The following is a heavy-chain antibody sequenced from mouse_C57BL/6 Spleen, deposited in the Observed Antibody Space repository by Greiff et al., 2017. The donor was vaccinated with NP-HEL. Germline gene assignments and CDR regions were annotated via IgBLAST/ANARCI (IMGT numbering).Heavy chain of an antibody. CDR1: GYAFSSYW. CDR3: ARWNWEDYYAMDY. CDR2: IYPGDGDT. J-gene: IGHJ4*01. D-gene: IGHD4-1*01. V-gene: IGHV1-80*01. Sequence: QVQLQQSGAELVKPGASVKISCKASGYAFSSYWMNWVKQRPGKGLEWIGQIYPGDGDTNYNGKFKGKATLTADKSSSTAYMQLSSLTSEDSAVYFCARWNWEDYYAMDYWGQGTSVTVSS.